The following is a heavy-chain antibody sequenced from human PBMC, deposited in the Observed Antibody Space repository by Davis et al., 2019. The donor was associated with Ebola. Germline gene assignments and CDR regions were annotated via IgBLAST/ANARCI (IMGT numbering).Heavy chain of an antibody. V-gene: IGHV3-30-3*01. CDR1: GFTSSSYA. Sequence: PGGSLRLSCAASGFTSSSYAMHWVRRAPGTGLEWVAFISYDGSNKYYADSVKGRFTISRDNSKNTLYLQMNSLRAEDTAVYYCAKVRRGPLVVQLGTLTAGFDYWGQGTLVTVSS. CDR3: AKVRRGPLVVQLGTLTAGFDY. CDR2: ISYDGSNK. D-gene: IGHD5-18*01. J-gene: IGHJ4*02.